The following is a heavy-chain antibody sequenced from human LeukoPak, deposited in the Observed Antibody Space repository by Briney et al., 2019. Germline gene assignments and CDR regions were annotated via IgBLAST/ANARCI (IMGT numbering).Heavy chain of an antibody. CDR3: AREPLSTNTPHYYYGMDV. CDR2: INPSGGST. J-gene: IGHJ6*02. D-gene: IGHD2/OR15-2a*01. Sequence: EASVKVSCKASGYTFTTYYMHWVRQAPGQGLEWMGIINPSGGSTSYAQKFQGRVTMTRDTSTSTVYMELSSLRSEDTAVYYCAREPLSTNTPHYYYGMDVWGQGTTVTVSS. V-gene: IGHV1-46*01. CDR1: GYTFTTYY.